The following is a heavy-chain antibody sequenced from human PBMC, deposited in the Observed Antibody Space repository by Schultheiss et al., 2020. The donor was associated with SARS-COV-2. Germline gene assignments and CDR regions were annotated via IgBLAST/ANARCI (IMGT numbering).Heavy chain of an antibody. CDR2: IGAAGDT. CDR3: ARAGDSWSFDV. J-gene: IGHJ6*02. CDR1: GFTFGSYV. Sequence: GESLKISCAGSGFTFGSYVMHWVRQVRGKGLEWVSAIGAAGDTYYPDSFKGRFTISRENGKKSLYLQMNSLRAGDTAVYYCARAGDSWSFDVWGQGTTVTVSS. V-gene: IGHV3-13*01. D-gene: IGHD2-15*01.